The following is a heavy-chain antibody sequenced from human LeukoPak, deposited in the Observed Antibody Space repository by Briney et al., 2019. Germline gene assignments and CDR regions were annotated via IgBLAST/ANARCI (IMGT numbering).Heavy chain of an antibody. Sequence: GGSLRLSCVASGFTFSDYYMSWIRQAPGKWLEWVSCISSTGSSTYYADSVKGRFTISRDNAKNSLFLQMNSLRAEDTAVYYCARDIGRGATGTWKFDPWGQGTLVTVSS. D-gene: IGHD6-13*01. V-gene: IGHV3-11*04. J-gene: IGHJ5*02. CDR1: GFTFSDYY. CDR3: ARDIGRGATGTWKFDP. CDR2: ISSTGSST.